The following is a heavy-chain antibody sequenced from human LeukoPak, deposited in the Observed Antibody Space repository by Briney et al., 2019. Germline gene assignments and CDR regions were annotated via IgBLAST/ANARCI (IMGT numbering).Heavy chain of an antibody. V-gene: IGHV4-34*01. D-gene: IGHD3-22*01. CDR3: ARVGAVLRRYFYDGSGSQGAFDI. CDR2: INHSGST. CDR1: GGSFSDHN. Sequence: PSETLSLTCAVYGGSFSDHNWSWIRQPPGKGLEWIGEINHSGSTIYNPSLKSRITISVDTSKNQFSLKLSSLTAADTAVYYCARVGAVLRRYFYDGSGSQGAFDIWAQGTMVSVSA. J-gene: IGHJ3*02.